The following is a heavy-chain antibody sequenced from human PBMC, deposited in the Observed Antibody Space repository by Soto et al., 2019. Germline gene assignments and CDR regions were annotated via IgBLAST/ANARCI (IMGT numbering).Heavy chain of an antibody. J-gene: IGHJ3*02. CDR1: GFSLSTSGVG. V-gene: IGHV2-5*02. CDR2: IYWDDDK. Sequence: QITLKESGPTLVKPTQTLTLTCTFSGFSLSTSGVGVGWIRQPPGKALEWLALIYWDDDKRYSPSLKSRLTITEDTSKNQVVLTMTNMEPVDTATYYCAHLGITLFGVALGAFDIWGQGTMVTVSS. D-gene: IGHD3-3*01. CDR3: AHLGITLFGVALGAFDI.